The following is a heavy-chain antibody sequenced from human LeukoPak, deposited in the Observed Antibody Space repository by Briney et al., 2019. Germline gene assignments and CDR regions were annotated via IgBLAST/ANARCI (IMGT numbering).Heavy chain of an antibody. CDR2: IWYDGSNK. V-gene: IGHV3-33*01. D-gene: IGHD3-10*01. CDR1: GFTFSSYG. CDR3: ARVSARLLLWFGELLFTPYYYGMDV. Sequence: GGSLRLSCAASGFTFSSYGMHWVRQAPGKGLEWVAVIWYDGSNKYYADSVKGRFTISRDNSKNTLYLQMNSLRAEDTAVYYCARVSARLLLWFGELLFTPYYYGMDVWGKGTTVTVSS. J-gene: IGHJ6*04.